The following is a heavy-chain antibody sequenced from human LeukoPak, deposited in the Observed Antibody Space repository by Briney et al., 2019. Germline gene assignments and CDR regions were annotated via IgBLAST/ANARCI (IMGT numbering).Heavy chain of an antibody. D-gene: IGHD6-19*01. Sequence: ASVKVSCKASGYTFTGYYMHWVRQAPGQGLEWMGWINPNSGGTNYAQKFQGRVTMTRDTSISTAYMELSSLRSDDTAVYYCAREPSSGWYPRANDAFDIWGQGTMVTVSS. J-gene: IGHJ3*02. CDR1: GYTFTGYY. V-gene: IGHV1-2*02. CDR2: INPNSGGT. CDR3: AREPSSGWYPRANDAFDI.